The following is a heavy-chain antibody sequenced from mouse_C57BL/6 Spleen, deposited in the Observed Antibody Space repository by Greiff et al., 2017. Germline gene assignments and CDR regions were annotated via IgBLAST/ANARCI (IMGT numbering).Heavy chain of an antibody. CDR3: ARFDYGDSAEDMDY. V-gene: IGHV1-4*01. Sequence: VQLQQSGAELARPGASVKMSCKASGYTFTSYTMHWVKQRPGQGLEWIGYINPSSGYTKYNQKFKDKATLTADKSSSTAYMQLSSLTSEDSAIYYCARFDYGDSAEDMDYWGQGTSVTVSS. J-gene: IGHJ4*01. D-gene: IGHD2-13*01. CDR1: GYTFTSYT. CDR2: INPSSGYT.